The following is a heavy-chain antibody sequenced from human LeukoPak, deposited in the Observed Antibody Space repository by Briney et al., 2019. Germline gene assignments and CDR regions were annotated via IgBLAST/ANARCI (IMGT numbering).Heavy chain of an antibody. Sequence: ASVKVSCKASGYTFTSYGISWVRQAPGQGLEWMGWISAYNGNTNYAQKLQGRVTMTTDTSTSTAYMELRSLRSDDTAVYYCARRTGYPGLDWFDPWGQGTLVTVSS. J-gene: IGHJ5*02. CDR1: GYTFTSYG. V-gene: IGHV1-18*01. D-gene: IGHD1-1*01. CDR2: ISAYNGNT. CDR3: ARRTGYPGLDWFDP.